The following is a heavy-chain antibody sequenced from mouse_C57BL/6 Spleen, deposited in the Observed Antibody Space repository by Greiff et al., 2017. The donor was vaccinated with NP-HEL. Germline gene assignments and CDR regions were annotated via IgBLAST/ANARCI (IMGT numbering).Heavy chain of an antibody. CDR2: IYPGSGST. CDR1: GYTFTSYW. Sequence: QVQLQQPGAELVKPGASVKMSCKASGYTFTSYWITWVKQRPGQGLEWIGDIYPGSGSTNYNEKFKSKATLTVDTSSSTAYMQLSSLTSEDSAVYYCAREIRDYGSSYDWYFDVWGTGTTVTVSS. D-gene: IGHD1-1*01. CDR3: AREIRDYGSSYDWYFDV. V-gene: IGHV1-55*01. J-gene: IGHJ1*03.